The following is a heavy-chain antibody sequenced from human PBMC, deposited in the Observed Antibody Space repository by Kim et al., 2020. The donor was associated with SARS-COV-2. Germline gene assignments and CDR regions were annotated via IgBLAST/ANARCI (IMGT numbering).Heavy chain of an antibody. CDR3: ARETGRNVFDI. Sequence: GGSLRLSCVASGFRFGTFGMHWVRQAPGKGLQWVALIWSDGGKRYYRDSVKGRFTSSADNSKNTLYLQMSSLKGEDTAMYYCARETGRNVFDIWGQGTMVTVSP. V-gene: IGHV3-33*01. CDR1: GFRFGTFG. J-gene: IGHJ3*02. CDR2: IWSDGGKR.